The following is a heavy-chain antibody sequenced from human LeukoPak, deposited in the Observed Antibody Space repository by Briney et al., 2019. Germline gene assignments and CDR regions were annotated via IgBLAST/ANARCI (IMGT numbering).Heavy chain of an antibody. CDR1: GYTFTSYG. D-gene: IGHD7-27*01. Sequence: ASVKVSCKASGYTFTSYGISWERQAPGQGLEWMGWISAYNGNTNYAQKLQGRVTMTRDTSTSTVYMELSSLRSEDTAVYYCARDRNWGCDDWGQGTLVTVSS. CDR2: ISAYNGNT. V-gene: IGHV1-18*01. CDR3: ARDRNWGCDD. J-gene: IGHJ4*02.